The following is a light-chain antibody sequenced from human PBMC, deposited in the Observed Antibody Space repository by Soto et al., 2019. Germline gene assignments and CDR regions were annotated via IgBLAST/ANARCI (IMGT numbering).Light chain of an antibody. J-gene: IGLJ3*02. CDR2: ENN. CDR1: SSNIGNNY. CDR3: ETWDSSLSAGV. Sequence: QSVLTQPTSVSAAPGQKVTISCSGSSSNIGNNYVTCYQQIPGTAPKLLIYENNKRPSGIPDRFSGSKSGTSATLGITGLQTGDEADYYCETWDSSLSAGVFGGGTKVTVL. V-gene: IGLV1-51*02.